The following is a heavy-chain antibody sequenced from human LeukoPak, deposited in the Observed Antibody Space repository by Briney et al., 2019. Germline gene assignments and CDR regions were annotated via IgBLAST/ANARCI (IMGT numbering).Heavy chain of an antibody. CDR2: INPNSGGT. CDR3: VRLVGGTTGATDY. V-gene: IGHV1-2*02. D-gene: IGHD1-26*01. J-gene: IGHJ4*02. Sequence: ASVKVSCKASGYTFTGYYMHWVRQASGQGLEWMGWINPNSGGTNYAQKFQGRVTMTRDTSISTAYMELSRLRSDDTAVYYCVRLVGGTTGATDYWGQGSLVSVS. CDR1: GYTFTGYY.